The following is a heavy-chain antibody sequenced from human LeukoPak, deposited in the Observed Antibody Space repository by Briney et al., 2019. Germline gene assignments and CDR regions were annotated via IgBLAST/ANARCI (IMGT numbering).Heavy chain of an antibody. D-gene: IGHD3-3*01. Sequence: GGSLRLSCAASGFTFSSYAMSWVRQAPGKGLEWVSAISGSGGSTYYADSVKGRFTISRDNAKNSLYLQMNSLRAEDTAVYYCARENYDFWSGYYSFDYWGQGTLVTVSS. J-gene: IGHJ4*02. V-gene: IGHV3-23*01. CDR3: ARENYDFWSGYYSFDY. CDR2: ISGSGGST. CDR1: GFTFSSYA.